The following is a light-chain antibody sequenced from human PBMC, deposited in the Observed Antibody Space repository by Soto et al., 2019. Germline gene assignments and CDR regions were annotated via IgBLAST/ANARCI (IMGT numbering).Light chain of an antibody. CDR1: TSDVGAYNY. Sequence: QSALTQPASVSGSPGQSITISCTGTTSDVGAYNYVSWYQQHPGKAPKLIIYDVNHRPSGVSNRFSGSKSGNTASLTISVLQAEDEADYYCSSYTSSSILVFGGGTKLTVL. V-gene: IGLV2-14*03. CDR3: SSYTSSSILV. CDR2: DVN. J-gene: IGLJ2*01.